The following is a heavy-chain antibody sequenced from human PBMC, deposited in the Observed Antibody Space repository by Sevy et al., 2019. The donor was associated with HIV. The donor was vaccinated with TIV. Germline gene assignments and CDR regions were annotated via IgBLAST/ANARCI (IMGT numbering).Heavy chain of an antibody. J-gene: IGHJ5*02. CDR2: IYTSGST. CDR1: GGSISSYY. CDR3: ARGPGGIVVVPAAIHIGRRWFDP. Sequence: SETLSLTCTVSGGSISSYYWSWIRQPAGKGLEWIGRIYTSGSTNYNPSLKSRVTMSVDTSKNQFSLKLSSVTAAATDVDYCARGPGGIVVVPAAIHIGRRWFDPWGQGTLVTVSS. V-gene: IGHV4-4*07. D-gene: IGHD2-2*01.